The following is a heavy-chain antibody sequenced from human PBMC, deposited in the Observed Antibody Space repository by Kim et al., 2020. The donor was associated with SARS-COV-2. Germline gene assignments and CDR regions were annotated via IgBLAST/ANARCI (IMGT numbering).Heavy chain of an antibody. D-gene: IGHD3-9*01. J-gene: IGHJ6*03. V-gene: IGHV6-1*01. Sequence: SVKSRITINPDTSKNQFSLQLNSVTPEDTAVYYCAREDYDILTGSCMDVWGKGTTVTVSS. CDR3: AREDYDILTGSCMDV.